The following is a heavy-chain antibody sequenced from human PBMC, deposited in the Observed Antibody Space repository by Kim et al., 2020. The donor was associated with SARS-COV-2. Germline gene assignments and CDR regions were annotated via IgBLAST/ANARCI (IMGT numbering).Heavy chain of an antibody. CDR3: ARCEVAACALPDY. V-gene: IGHV4-31*03. CDR1: GGSISSGGYY. Sequence: SETLSLTCTVSGGSISSGGYYWSWIRQHPGKGLEWIGYIYYSGSTYYNPSLKSRVTISVDTSKNQFSLKLSSVTAADTAVYYCARCEVAACALPDYWGQGTLVTVSS. CDR2: IYYSGST. J-gene: IGHJ4*02. D-gene: IGHD2-15*01.